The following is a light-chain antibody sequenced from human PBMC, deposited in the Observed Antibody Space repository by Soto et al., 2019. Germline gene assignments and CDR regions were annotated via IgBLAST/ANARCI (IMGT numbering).Light chain of an antibody. CDR1: QSVRSSY. V-gene: IGKV3D-20*01. CDR3: QQYGSSPFT. J-gene: IGKJ3*01. CDR2: DAS. Sequence: ENVLTQSPATLSLSPGERATLSCGASQSVRSSYVAWFQQKPGLAPRLLIYDASSRATGIPDRFRGSGSGTDFTLTISGLEPEDFAVYYCQQYGSSPFTFGPGTKVDIK.